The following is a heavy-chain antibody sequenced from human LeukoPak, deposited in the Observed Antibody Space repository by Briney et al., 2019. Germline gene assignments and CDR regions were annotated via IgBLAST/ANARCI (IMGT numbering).Heavy chain of an antibody. CDR3: ARGAHYYGSGIYPFDP. V-gene: IGHV1-18*01. CDR1: GYTFTSYG. D-gene: IGHD3-10*01. Sequence: GASVKVSCKASGYTFTSYGINWVQQAPGQGLEWMGWISAYNGNTNFAQKLQGRVIMTTETSTSTAYMELRSLRSDDTAVYYCARGAHYYGSGIYPFDPWGQGTQVTVSS. J-gene: IGHJ5*02. CDR2: ISAYNGNT.